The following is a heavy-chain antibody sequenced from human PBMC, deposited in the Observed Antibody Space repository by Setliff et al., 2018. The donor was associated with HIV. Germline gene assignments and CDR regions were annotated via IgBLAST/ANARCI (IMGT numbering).Heavy chain of an antibody. CDR3: ARSLWFGEYFQH. CDR2: INPNSGGT. J-gene: IGHJ1*01. D-gene: IGHD3-10*01. CDR1: GYTFTGYY. Sequence: ASVNVSCQASGYTFTGYYMHWVRQAPGQGLEWMGWINPNSGGTNYAQKFQGRVTMTRDTSISTAYMELSRLRSDDTAVYYCARSLWFGEYFQHWGQGTLVTVSS. V-gene: IGHV1-2*02.